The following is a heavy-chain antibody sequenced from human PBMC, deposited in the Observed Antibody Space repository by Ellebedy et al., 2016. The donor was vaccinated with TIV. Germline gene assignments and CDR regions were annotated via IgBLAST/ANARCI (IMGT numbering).Heavy chain of an antibody. CDR3: ARHGGGYSYGLDC. CDR2: IYYSGST. V-gene: IGHV4-39*01. Sequence: SETLSLXCTVSGGSISSSGYYWGWIRQPPGKGLEWIGSIYYSGSTYYNPSLKSRVTISVDTSKNQFSLKLSSVTAADTAVYYCARHGGGYSYGLDCWGQGTLVTVSS. CDR1: GGSISSSGYY. J-gene: IGHJ4*02. D-gene: IGHD5-18*01.